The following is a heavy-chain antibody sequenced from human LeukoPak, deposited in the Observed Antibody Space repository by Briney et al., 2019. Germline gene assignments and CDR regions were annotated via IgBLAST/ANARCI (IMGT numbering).Heavy chain of an antibody. CDR1: GFTFDDYA. Sequence: GRSLRLSCAASGFTFDDYAMHWVRQAPGKGLEWVSGISWNSGSIGYADSVKGRFTISRDNAKNTLYLQMNSLRAEDTAVYYCARDLYGGSDYWGQGTLVTVSS. V-gene: IGHV3-9*01. CDR3: ARDLYGGSDY. D-gene: IGHD4-23*01. CDR2: ISWNSGSI. J-gene: IGHJ4*02.